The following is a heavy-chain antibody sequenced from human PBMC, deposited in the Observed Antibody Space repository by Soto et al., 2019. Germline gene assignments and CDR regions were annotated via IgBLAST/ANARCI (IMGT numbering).Heavy chain of an antibody. Sequence: QITLKESGPTLVRPTQTLTLTCTFSGFSLSTTGVGVGWIRQPQGKALEWLALIYWDDDKRYSPSLKSRLTNTQDNSKKEVILTMTNKDPVDTATYCCGQRLPDDGLGRERANNIGPWGQGTRVTVSS. J-gene: IGHJ5*02. CDR1: GFSLSTTGVG. D-gene: IGHD3-10*01. CDR2: IYWDDDK. CDR3: GQRLPDDGLGRERANNIGP. V-gene: IGHV2-5*02.